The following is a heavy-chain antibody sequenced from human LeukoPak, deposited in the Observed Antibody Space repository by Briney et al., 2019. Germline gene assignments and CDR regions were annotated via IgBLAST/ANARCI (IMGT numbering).Heavy chain of an antibody. D-gene: IGHD3-22*01. J-gene: IGHJ3*02. V-gene: IGHV4-39*07. CDR2: IYYSGST. CDR1: GGSISSSSYY. Sequence: SETLSLTCTVSGGSISSSSYYWGWIRQPPGKGLEWIGSIYYSGSTYYNPSLKSRVTISVDTSKNQFSLKLSSVTAADTAVYYCARSGRITMIVVVRAFDIWGQGTMVTVSS. CDR3: ARSGRITMIVVVRAFDI.